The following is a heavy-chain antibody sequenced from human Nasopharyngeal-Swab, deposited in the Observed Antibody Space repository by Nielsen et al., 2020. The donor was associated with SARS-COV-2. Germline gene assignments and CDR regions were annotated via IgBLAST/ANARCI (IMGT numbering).Heavy chain of an antibody. CDR2: IYYSGTT. Sequence: SETLSLTCTVSGDSIRSYYWSWIRQPPGKGLEWIGYIYYSGTTNYNPSLKSRVTISVDTSNNQFSLKLSSVTAADTAVYYCAGRLTLEPFWYFDLWGRGTLVTVSS. CDR1: GDSIRSYY. D-gene: IGHD3-3*01. J-gene: IGHJ2*01. V-gene: IGHV4-59*01. CDR3: AGRLTLEPFWYFDL.